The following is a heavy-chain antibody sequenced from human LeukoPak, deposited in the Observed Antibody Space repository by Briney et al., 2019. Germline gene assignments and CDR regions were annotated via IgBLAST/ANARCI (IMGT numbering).Heavy chain of an antibody. D-gene: IGHD4-17*01. CDR2: IYYSGST. CDR1: GGSITSGGYY. Sequence: ASETLSLTCTVSGGSITSGGYYWSWIRQHLGKGLEWIGYIYYSGSTYYNPSLKSRVTISVDTSKNQFSLRLSSVTAADTAVYYCARATTVTTPADYWGQGTLVTVSS. V-gene: IGHV4-31*03. J-gene: IGHJ4*02. CDR3: ARATTVTTPADY.